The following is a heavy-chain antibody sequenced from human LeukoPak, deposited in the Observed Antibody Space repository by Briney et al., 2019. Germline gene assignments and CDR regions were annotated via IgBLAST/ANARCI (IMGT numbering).Heavy chain of an antibody. CDR3: AGIRGYYDSSGYSYDAFDI. J-gene: IGHJ3*02. CDR2: INSDGSST. V-gene: IGHV3-74*01. D-gene: IGHD3-22*01. Sequence: GGSLRLSCAASGFTFSSYWMHWVRQAPGKGLVWVSRINSDGSSTSYADSVKGRFTISRDNAKNTLYLQMNSLRAEDTAVYYCAGIRGYYDSSGYSYDAFDIWGQGTMVTVSS. CDR1: GFTFSSYW.